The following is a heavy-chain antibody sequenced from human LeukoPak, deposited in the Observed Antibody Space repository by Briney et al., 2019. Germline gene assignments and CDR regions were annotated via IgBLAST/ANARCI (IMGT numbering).Heavy chain of an antibody. CDR1: GGSVSSGDYY. CDR2: IYYSGST. D-gene: IGHD4-11*01. Sequence: SETLSLTCTVSGGSVSSGDYYWSWVRQPPGKGLEWIGYIYYSGSTHYSPSLKSRVTILVETSKNQFSLNLSSVTAADTAVYYCARVVYSHYWPEGMDVWGQGTTVTVSS. J-gene: IGHJ6*02. CDR3: ARVVYSHYWPEGMDV. V-gene: IGHV4-30-4*08.